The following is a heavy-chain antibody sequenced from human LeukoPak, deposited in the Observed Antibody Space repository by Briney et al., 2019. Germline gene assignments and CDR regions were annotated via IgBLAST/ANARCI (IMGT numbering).Heavy chain of an antibody. D-gene: IGHD3-22*01. V-gene: IGHV1-69-2*01. CDR2: VDPEDGET. Sequence: ASVKISCKVSGYTFTDYYMHWVQQAPGKGREWMGLVDPEDGETIYAEKFQGRVTITADTSTDTAYMELSSLRSEDTAVYYCATSFPYYYDSSGHYTRYNWFDPWGQGTLVTVSS. J-gene: IGHJ5*02. CDR3: ATSFPYYYDSSGHYTRYNWFDP. CDR1: GYTFTDYY.